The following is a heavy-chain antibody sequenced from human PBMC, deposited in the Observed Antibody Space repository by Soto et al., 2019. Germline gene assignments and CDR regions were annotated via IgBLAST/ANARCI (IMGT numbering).Heavy chain of an antibody. V-gene: IGHV1-2*02. CDR1: GYTFTGQY. J-gene: IGHJ6*02. CDR3: ARDLWGDGYCSRTSWGGMDV. CDR2: INPNGGGT. D-gene: IGHD2-2*03. Sequence: ASVKVSCKASGYTFTGQYMYWVRQAPGQGPEWMGWINPNGGGTVYAQKFQGRVTMTSDTSASTAYMELSRLRSDDTALYFCARDLWGDGYCSRTSWGGMDVWGQGTTVTVSS.